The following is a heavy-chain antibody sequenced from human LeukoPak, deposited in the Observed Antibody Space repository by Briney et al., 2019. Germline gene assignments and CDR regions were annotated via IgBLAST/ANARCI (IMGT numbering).Heavy chain of an antibody. CDR2: ISGYNGNT. Sequence: ASVKVSCKASGYTFTGYGITWVRQAPGQGLEWMGWISGYNGNTNYAQKLQGRVTMTTDTSTSTAYMELRNLTSDDTAVYYCARDWDWNFDYWGQGTLVTVSS. CDR3: ARDWDWNFDY. V-gene: IGHV1-18*01. D-gene: IGHD3/OR15-3a*01. J-gene: IGHJ4*02. CDR1: GYTFTGYG.